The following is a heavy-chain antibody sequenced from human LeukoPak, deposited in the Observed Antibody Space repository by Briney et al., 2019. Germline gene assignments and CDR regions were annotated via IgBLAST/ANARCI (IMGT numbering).Heavy chain of an antibody. V-gene: IGHV3-21*01. CDR1: GFTFSSYS. J-gene: IGHJ4*02. CDR2: ISSSSSYI. CDR3: ARVQAAGYYGSGSYYPWFY. Sequence: PGGSLRLSCAASGFTFSSYSMNWVRQAPGKGLEWVSSISSSSSYIYYADSVKGRFTISRDNAKNSLYLQMNSPRAEDTAVYYCARVQAAGYYGSGSYYPWFYWGQGTLVTVSS. D-gene: IGHD3-10*01.